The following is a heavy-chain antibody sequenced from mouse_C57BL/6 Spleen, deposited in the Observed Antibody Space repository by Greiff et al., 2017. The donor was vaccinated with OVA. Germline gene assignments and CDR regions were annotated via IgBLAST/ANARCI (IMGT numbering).Heavy chain of an antibody. Sequence: QVQLKQSGAELARPGASVKLSCKASGYTFTSYGISWVKQRTGQGLEWIGEIYPRSGNTYYNEKFKGKATLTADKSSSTAYMELRSLTSEDSAVYFCARRGWDGYPYFDYWGQGTTLTVSS. CDR2: IYPRSGNT. V-gene: IGHV1-81*01. D-gene: IGHD2-3*01. CDR1: GYTFTSYG. CDR3: ARRGWDGYPYFDY. J-gene: IGHJ2*01.